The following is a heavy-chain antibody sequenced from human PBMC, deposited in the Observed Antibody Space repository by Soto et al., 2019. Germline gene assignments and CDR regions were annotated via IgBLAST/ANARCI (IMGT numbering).Heavy chain of an antibody. CDR2: IYYTGST. CDR1: GDSITNSY. CDR3: ARENVLFGYDS. Sequence: SETLSLTCTVSGDSITNSYWSWIRQPPGKGLEWIGFIYYTGSTSYNPSLKSRATISVDTSKNQFSLRLSSVTAADTAVYYCARENVLFGYDSWGQGTLVTVSS. J-gene: IGHJ4*02. V-gene: IGHV4-59*01. D-gene: IGHD3-9*01.